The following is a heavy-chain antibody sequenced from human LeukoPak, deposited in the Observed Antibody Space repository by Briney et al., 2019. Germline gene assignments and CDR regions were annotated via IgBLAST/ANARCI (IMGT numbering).Heavy chain of an antibody. Sequence: SETLSLTCTVSGGSISSYYWSWIRQPPGKGLEWIGYIYYSGSTNYNPSLKSRVTISVDTSKNQFSLKLSSVTAADTAVYYCTRERSTVTFDYWGQGTLVTVSS. CDR2: IYYSGST. J-gene: IGHJ4*02. V-gene: IGHV4-59*01. CDR1: GGSISSYY. D-gene: IGHD4-17*01. CDR3: TRERSTVTFDY.